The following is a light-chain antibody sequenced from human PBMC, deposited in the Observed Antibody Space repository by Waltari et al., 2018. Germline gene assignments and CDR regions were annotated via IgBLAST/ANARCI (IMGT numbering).Light chain of an antibody. J-gene: IGLJ3*02. Sequence: QLVLTQSPSASASLGASVKLTCTLSSGHSSNVVAWLQQRPEKGPRYLMKVNSDGSHSRGDEIPDRFSGSSSGAGGYLTISNLQSEDEADYYGQTGGHGTWVFGGGTGLTVV. CDR2: VNSDGSH. V-gene: IGLV4-69*01. CDR1: SGHSSNV. CDR3: QTGGHGTWV.